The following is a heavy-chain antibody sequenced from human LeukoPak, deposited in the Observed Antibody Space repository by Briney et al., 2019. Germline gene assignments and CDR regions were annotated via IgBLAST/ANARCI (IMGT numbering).Heavy chain of an antibody. CDR2: IQSDGRTT. CDR1: GFTFSNCW. D-gene: IGHD2-2*01. V-gene: IGHV3-74*01. Sequence: PGGSLRLSCAASGFTFSNCWMHWVRQAPGKGLEWVSRIQSDGRTTSYADSVKGRFTISRDNSKNTLYLQMNSLRAEDTAVYYCAKQEDQLYYYMDVWGKGTTVTVS. J-gene: IGHJ6*03. CDR3: AKQEDQLYYYMDV.